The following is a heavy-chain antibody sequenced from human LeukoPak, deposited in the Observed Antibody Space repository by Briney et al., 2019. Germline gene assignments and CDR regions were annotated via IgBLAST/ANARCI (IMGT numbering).Heavy chain of an antibody. CDR3: ARDPSDYYDSSGYTFYNHYYYMDV. CDR2: ISGSGGST. J-gene: IGHJ6*03. V-gene: IGHV3-23*01. CDR1: GFTFSSYA. Sequence: GGSLRLSCAASGFTFSSYAMSWFRQAPGKGLEWVSAISGSGGSTYYADSVKGRFIISRDNSKNTLYLQMKSLRAEDTAVYYCARDPSDYYDSSGYTFYNHYYYMDVWGKGTTVTVSS. D-gene: IGHD3-22*01.